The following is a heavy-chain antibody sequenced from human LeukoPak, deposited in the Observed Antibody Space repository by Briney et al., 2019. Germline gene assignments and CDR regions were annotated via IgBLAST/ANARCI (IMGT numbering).Heavy chain of an antibody. V-gene: IGHV4-39*07. D-gene: IGHD5-24*01. J-gene: IGHJ5*02. CDR2: IYYSGST. CDR3: AGRDGYNLRNTES. Sequence: SETLSLTCTVSGGSISSSNYYWGWIRQPPGKGLEWIGSIYYSGSTYYNPSLKSRVTISVDTSKNQFSLKLSSVTAADTAVYYCAGRDGYNLRNTESWGQGTLVTVSS. CDR1: GGSISSSNYY.